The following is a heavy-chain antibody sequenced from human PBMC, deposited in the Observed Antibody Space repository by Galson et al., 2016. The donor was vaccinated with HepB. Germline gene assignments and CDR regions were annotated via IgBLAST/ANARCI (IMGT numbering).Heavy chain of an antibody. CDR1: GYIFTGYT. J-gene: IGHJ4*02. V-gene: IGHV1-2*02. D-gene: IGHD3-10*01. CDR2: INVNSGAT. CDR3: ARGVRYTLIRGASQY. Sequence: SVKVSCKASGYIFTGYTIHWVRQAPGQGLEHMGWINVNSGATNYAQKFQGTVTLTRDTAINTAYMEVKRLTSDDTAVYYCARGVRYTLIRGASQYWGQGTLVSVSS.